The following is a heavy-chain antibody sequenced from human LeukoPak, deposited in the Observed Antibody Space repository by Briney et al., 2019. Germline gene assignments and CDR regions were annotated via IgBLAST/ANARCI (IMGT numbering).Heavy chain of an antibody. V-gene: IGHV3-30*18. J-gene: IGHJ4*02. CDR2: ISYDGSNK. CDR1: GFTFSSYG. CDR3: AKDYCSGGSCYSDY. Sequence: GGSLRLSYAASGFTFSSYGMHWVREAPGKGLEWVAVISYDGSNKYYADSVKGRFTISRDNSKNTLYLQMNSLRAEDTAVYYCAKDYCSGGSCYSDYWGQGTLVTVSS. D-gene: IGHD2-15*01.